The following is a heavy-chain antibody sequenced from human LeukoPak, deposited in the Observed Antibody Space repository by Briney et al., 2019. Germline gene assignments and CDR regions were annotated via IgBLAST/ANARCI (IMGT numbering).Heavy chain of an antibody. J-gene: IGHJ4*02. V-gene: IGHV4-34*01. CDR2: INHSGST. D-gene: IGHD2-15*01. CDR1: GGSFSGYY. CDR3: ARVGLYCSGGSCYTYSDY. Sequence: KSSETLSLTCAVYGGSFSGYYWSWIRQPPGKGLEWIGEINHSGSTNYNPSLKSRVTISVDTSKNQFSLKLSSVTAADTAVYYCARVGLYCSGGSCYTYSDYWGQGTLVTVSS.